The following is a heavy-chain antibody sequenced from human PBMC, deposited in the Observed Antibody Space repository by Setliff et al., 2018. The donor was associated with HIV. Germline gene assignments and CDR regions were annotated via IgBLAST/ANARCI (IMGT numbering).Heavy chain of an antibody. J-gene: IGHJ6*02. Sequence: GGSLRLSCAASRFTFSSYGMHWVRQAPGKGLEWVAFVRYDGTYNYYADSVKGRFTISRDNSKNTLYLQMNSLRAEDTAVYYCARSVIGYYYYGMDVWGQGTLVTVSS. CDR3: ARSVIGYYYYGMDV. D-gene: IGHD3-10*01. V-gene: IGHV3-30*02. CDR1: RFTFSSYG. CDR2: VRYDGTYN.